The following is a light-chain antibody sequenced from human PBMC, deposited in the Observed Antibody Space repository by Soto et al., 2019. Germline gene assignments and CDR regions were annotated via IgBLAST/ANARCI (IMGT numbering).Light chain of an antibody. V-gene: IGLV1-40*01. CDR1: NSNLGAGYD. CDR3: QAYDYSLTAFV. J-gene: IGLJ3*02. CDR2: GNR. Sequence: QLVLTQPPSVSGAPGQRVTIPCTGNNSNLGAGYDVHWYQQLPGAAPKLVIFGNRNRPSGVPERFSGSKSGTSASLAITGLQAEDEADYYCQAYDYSLTAFVFGGGTKVTVL.